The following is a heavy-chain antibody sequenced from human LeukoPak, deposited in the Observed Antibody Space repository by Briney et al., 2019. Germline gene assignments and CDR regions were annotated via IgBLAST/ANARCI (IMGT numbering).Heavy chain of an antibody. D-gene: IGHD1-1*01. CDR1: GFSFSRFA. Sequence: GGSLRLSCAASGFSFSRFAMPWVRQAPGKGLQWVSTIRSNGATESNADSVKGRFTISRDNSKNTVYLQVNSLRVEDTAIYYCARGQEFDDGVFDSWGQGTLVTVSS. CDR3: ARGQEFDDGVFDS. J-gene: IGHJ4*02. CDR2: IRSNGATE. V-gene: IGHV3-23*01.